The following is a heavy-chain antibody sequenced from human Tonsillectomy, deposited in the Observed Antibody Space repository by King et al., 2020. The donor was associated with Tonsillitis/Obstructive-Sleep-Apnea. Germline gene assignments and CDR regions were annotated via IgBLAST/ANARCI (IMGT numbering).Heavy chain of an antibody. J-gene: IGHJ5*02. CDR2: IWSDGSNK. V-gene: IGHV3-33*01. Sequence: VQLVESGGGVVQPGRSLRLSCAASGFTFSNYGIHWVRQAPGKGLEWVAVIWSDGSNKTYADSVRGRFTISRDNSKNTLYLQMNSLRDEDTAVYYCARASGGSIAVADRYNWFDPWGQGTLVTVSS. CDR1: GFTFSNYG. CDR3: ARASGGSIAVADRYNWFDP. D-gene: IGHD6-19*01.